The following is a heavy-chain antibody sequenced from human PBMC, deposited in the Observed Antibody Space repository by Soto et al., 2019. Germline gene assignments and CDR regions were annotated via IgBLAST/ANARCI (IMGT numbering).Heavy chain of an antibody. CDR2: IIPIFGTA. Sequence: ASVKVSCKASGGTFSSYAISWVRQAPGQGLEWMGGIIPIFGTANYAQKFQGRVTITADESTSTAYMELSSLRSEDTAVYYCARSHTPYYYDSSGYYKHYYFDYWGQGTLVTVSS. J-gene: IGHJ4*02. V-gene: IGHV1-69*13. CDR3: ARSHTPYYYDSSGYYKHYYFDY. D-gene: IGHD3-22*01. CDR1: GGTFSSYA.